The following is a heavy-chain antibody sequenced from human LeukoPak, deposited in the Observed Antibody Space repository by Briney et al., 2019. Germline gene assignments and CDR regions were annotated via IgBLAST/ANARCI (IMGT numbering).Heavy chain of an antibody. CDR3: AKKGDGYILYYFDY. Sequence: ASAKVSCKASGYTFTSYAMHWVRQAPGQRLEWMGWINAGNGNTKYSQKFQGRVTITRDTSASTAYMELSTPRSEDTAVYYCAKKGDGYILYYFDYWGQGTLVTVSS. CDR1: GYTFTSYA. V-gene: IGHV1-3*01. J-gene: IGHJ4*02. CDR2: INAGNGNT. D-gene: IGHD5-24*01.